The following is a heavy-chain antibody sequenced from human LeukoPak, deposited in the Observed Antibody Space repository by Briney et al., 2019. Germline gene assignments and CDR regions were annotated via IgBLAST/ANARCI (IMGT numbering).Heavy chain of an antibody. CDR1: GGSFSGYY. J-gene: IGHJ4*02. CDR3: ARADSCSWRL. CDR2: INHSGST. D-gene: IGHD6-13*01. V-gene: IGHV4-34*01. Sequence: SETLSLTCAVYGGSFSGYYWSWIRQPPGKGLEWIGEINHSGSTNYNPSLKSRVTISVDTSKNQFSLKLSSVTAADTAVYYCARADSCSWRLWGQGTLVTVSS.